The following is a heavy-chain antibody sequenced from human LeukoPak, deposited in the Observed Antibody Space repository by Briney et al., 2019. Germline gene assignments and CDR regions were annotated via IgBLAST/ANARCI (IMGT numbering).Heavy chain of an antibody. CDR1: GFTFSSYA. J-gene: IGHJ4*02. V-gene: IGHV3-23*01. D-gene: IGHD6-13*01. CDR3: ARGGIAAAAALLPNY. CDR2: ISGSGGST. Sequence: GGSLRLSCAASGFTFSSYAMSWVRQAPGKGLEWVSAISGSGGSTYYADSVKGRFTISRDNSKSTLYLQMNSLRAEDTAVYYCARGGIAAAAALLPNYWGQGTLVTVSS.